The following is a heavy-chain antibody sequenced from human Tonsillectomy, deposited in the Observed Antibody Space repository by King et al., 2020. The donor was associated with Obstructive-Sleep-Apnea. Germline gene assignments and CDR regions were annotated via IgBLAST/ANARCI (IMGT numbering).Heavy chain of an antibody. CDR1: GFTFGDYA. J-gene: IGHJ6*02. V-gene: IGHV3-49*03. D-gene: IGHD3-9*01. Sequence: VQLVESGGGLVQPGRSLRLSCTASGFTFGDYAMSWFRQAPGKGLEWVGFIRSKAYGGTTEYAASVKGRFTISRDDSKSIAYLQMNSLKTEDTAVYYCARSQVYYDILTGNYGYYYGMDVWGQGTTVTVSS. CDR2: IRSKAYGGTT. CDR3: ARSQVYYDILTGNYGYYYGMDV.